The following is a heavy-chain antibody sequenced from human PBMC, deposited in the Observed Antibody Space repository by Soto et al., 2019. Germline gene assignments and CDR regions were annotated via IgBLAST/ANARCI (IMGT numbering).Heavy chain of an antibody. J-gene: IGHJ5*02. V-gene: IGHV4-31*03. D-gene: IGHD1-26*01. CDR2: IYYSGST. Sequence: LSLTCTVSGGSISSGGYYWSWIRQHPGKGLEWIGYIYYSGSTYYNPSLKSRVTISADTSENQFSLHLSSMTAADTAMYYCAKHSHHGRFSWGQGTLVTVSS. CDR3: AKHSHHGRFS. CDR1: GGSISSGGYY.